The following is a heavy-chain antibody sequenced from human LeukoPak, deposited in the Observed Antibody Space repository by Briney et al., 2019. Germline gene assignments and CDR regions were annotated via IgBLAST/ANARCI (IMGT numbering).Heavy chain of an antibody. Sequence: GASVKVSCKASGYTFTSYGISWVRQPPAQGLEWMGWISAYNGNTNYAQKLQGRVTMTTDTSTSTAYMELRSLRSDDTAVYYRARIGKLYCSSTSCYASPHGMDVWGQGTTVTVSS. J-gene: IGHJ6*02. V-gene: IGHV1-18*01. D-gene: IGHD2-2*01. CDR1: GYTFTSYG. CDR2: ISAYNGNT. CDR3: ARIGKLYCSSTSCYASPHGMDV.